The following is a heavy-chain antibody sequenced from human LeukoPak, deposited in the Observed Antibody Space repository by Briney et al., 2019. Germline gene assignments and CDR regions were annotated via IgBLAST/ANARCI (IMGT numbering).Heavy chain of an antibody. D-gene: IGHD3-10*01. CDR3: ARVVGSGSYSDYYYYGMDV. CDR1: GGYISRYY. CDR2: IYYSGST. V-gene: IGHV4-59*01. Sequence: SETLSLTCTVSGGYISRYYWSWIRQPPGKGLEWIGYIYYSGSTNYNPSLKSRVTISVDTSKNQFSLKLSSVTAADTAVYYCARVVGSGSYSDYYYYGMDVWGQGTTVTVSS. J-gene: IGHJ6*02.